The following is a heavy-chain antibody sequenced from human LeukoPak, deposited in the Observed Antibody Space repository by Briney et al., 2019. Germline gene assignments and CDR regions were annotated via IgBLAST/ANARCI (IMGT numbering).Heavy chain of an antibody. CDR1: GYTFTSYD. Sequence: ASVKVSCKASGYTFTSYDINWVRQATGQGLEWMGWMNPNSGNTGYAQKFQGRVTMTRNTSISTAYMELSSLRSEDTAVYYCARDYRGIAAAGKGSYYYHYYMDVWGKGTTVTVSS. J-gene: IGHJ6*03. V-gene: IGHV1-8*01. D-gene: IGHD6-13*01. CDR3: ARDYRGIAAAGKGSYYYHYYMDV. CDR2: MNPNSGNT.